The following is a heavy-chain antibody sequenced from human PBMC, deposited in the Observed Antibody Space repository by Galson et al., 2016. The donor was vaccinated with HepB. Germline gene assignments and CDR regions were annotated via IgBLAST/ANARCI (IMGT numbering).Heavy chain of an antibody. V-gene: IGHV3-23*01. CDR3: AKGAEQWLVPGYFDY. D-gene: IGHD6-19*01. Sequence: SLRLSCAASDFTFSNAWMNWVRQAPGKGLEWVSASSGSGGSTYYAGSVKGRFTISRDNSKNTLYLQMNRLRAEDTAVYYCAKGAEQWLVPGYFDYWGQGTLVTVSS. CDR2: SSGSGGST. CDR1: DFTFSNAW. J-gene: IGHJ4*02.